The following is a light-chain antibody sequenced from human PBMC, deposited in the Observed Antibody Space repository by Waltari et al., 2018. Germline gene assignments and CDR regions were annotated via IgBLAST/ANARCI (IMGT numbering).Light chain of an antibody. CDR3: FSYRSSSTWV. V-gene: IGLV2-14*01. CDR1: SSDVRGYNY. CDR2: DVA. J-gene: IGLJ3*02. Sequence: QSALTQPHSVPEPPGQSITISCSRTSSDVRGYNYTCWYQQHPGKAPKLIIYDVAKRPSGVSNRFSGSKSGNTASLTISGLQAEDEADYYCFSYRSSSTWVFGGGTKLTVL.